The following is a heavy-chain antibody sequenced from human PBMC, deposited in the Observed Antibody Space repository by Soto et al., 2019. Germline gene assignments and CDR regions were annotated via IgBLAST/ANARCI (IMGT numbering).Heavy chain of an antibody. CDR1: GFTFESYA. D-gene: IGHD6-19*01. V-gene: IGHV3-9*01. J-gene: IGHJ4*02. CDR2: ISWNSGSI. Sequence: EVQLVEPGGGSVQPGRSLRLSCVASGFTFESYAMHWVRQVPGKGLEWVSGISWNSGSIGYEDSVKGRFTISRDNAQKSLYLEMNSLRVEDTAFYYCVKDIHEQWLVSHFEYWGQGALVTVSS. CDR3: VKDIHEQWLVSHFEY.